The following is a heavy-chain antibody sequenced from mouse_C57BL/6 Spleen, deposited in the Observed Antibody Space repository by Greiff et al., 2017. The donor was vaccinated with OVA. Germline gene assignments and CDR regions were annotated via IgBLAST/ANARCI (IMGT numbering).Heavy chain of an antibody. CDR1: GFTFSDYG. D-gene: IGHD2-2*01. Sequence: EVKVVESGGGLVKPGGSLKLSCAASGFTFSDYGMHWVRQAPEKGLEWVAYISSGSSTIYYADTVKGRFTISRDNAKNTLFLQMTSLRSEDTAMYYCARMVTRYFDVWGTGTTVTVSS. CDR2: ISSGSSTI. CDR3: ARMVTRYFDV. J-gene: IGHJ1*03. V-gene: IGHV5-17*01.